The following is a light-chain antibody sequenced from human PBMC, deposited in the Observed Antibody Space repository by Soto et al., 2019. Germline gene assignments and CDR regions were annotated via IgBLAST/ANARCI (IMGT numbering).Light chain of an antibody. CDR1: QSVSSSY. CDR3: QQYGSSPGYT. J-gene: IGKJ2*01. Sequence: EIVLTQSPGTLSLSPGERATLSCRASQSVSSSYLAWYQQKPGQATRLLIYGASSRATGIPDRFSGSGSGTDFTLTISRREPEDFAVYYCQQYGSSPGYTFGQGTKLEIK. CDR2: GAS. V-gene: IGKV3-20*01.